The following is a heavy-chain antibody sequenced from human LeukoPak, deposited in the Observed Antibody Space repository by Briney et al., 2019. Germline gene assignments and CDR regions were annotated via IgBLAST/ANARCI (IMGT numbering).Heavy chain of an antibody. Sequence: GGSLRLSCAASGFTFNSHWMTWVRQAPGEGMDWVATIKQDGTNKYYVNSVKGRFTISRDNAKNSLYLQMNSLRAEDTALYYCARGIGDYWGQGTLVTVSS. CDR3: ARGIGDY. V-gene: IGHV3-7*03. CDR2: IKQDGTNK. D-gene: IGHD3-3*01. J-gene: IGHJ4*02. CDR1: GFTFNSHW.